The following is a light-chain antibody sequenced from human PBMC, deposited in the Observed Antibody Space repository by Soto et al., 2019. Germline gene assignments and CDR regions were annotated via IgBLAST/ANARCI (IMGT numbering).Light chain of an antibody. V-gene: IGKV1-33*01. CDR1: QDISNY. CDR3: QQYDNLPLT. Sequence: DIQMTQSPSSLSASVGDRVTITCQASQDISNYLNWYQQKPGKAPKLLIYDASNLETGVPSRFIGSGSGTDFTFTISRLQPEDIATYYCQQYDNLPLTFGPGTKVDIK. J-gene: IGKJ3*01. CDR2: DAS.